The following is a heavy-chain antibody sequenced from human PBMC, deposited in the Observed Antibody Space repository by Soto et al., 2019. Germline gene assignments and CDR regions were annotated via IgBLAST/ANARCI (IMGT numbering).Heavy chain of an antibody. J-gene: IGHJ4*02. Sequence: ASVKVSCKASGGTFSSYAISWVRQAPGQGLEWMGGIIPIFGTANYAQKFQGRVTITADESTSTAYMELSSLRSEDTAVYYCARALKYYDFWSGSARGQGTLVTVSS. D-gene: IGHD3-3*01. V-gene: IGHV1-69*13. CDR2: IIPIFGTA. CDR1: GGTFSSYA. CDR3: ARALKYYDFWSGSA.